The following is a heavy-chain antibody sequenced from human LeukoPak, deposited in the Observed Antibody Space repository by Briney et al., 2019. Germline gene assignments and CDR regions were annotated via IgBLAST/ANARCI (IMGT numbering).Heavy chain of an antibody. J-gene: IGHJ6*02. CDR3: VRAYGDYDYYYYGMDV. Sequence: GGSPRLSCSAPGFTFSSYAMHWVRQAPGKGLEYVSAISSNGGSTYYADSVKGRFTISRDNSKNTLYLQMSSLRAEDTAVYYCVRAYGDYDYYYYGMDVWGQGTTVTVSS. D-gene: IGHD4-17*01. V-gene: IGHV3-64D*06. CDR2: ISSNGGST. CDR1: GFTFSSYA.